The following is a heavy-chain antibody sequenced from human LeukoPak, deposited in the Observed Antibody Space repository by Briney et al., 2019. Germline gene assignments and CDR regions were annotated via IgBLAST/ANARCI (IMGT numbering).Heavy chain of an antibody. CDR2: ISLTDSRI. D-gene: IGHD1-1*01. CDR3: ARDHDWSFDY. Sequence: PGGSLRLSCAASGFTFSSYTLNWVRQAPGKGLEWISYISLTDSRIPYADSVKGRFTISRDNAKNSLYLQMNSLRDEDTAVYYCARDHDWSFDYWGQGTLVTVSS. CDR1: GFTFSSYT. J-gene: IGHJ4*02. V-gene: IGHV3-48*02.